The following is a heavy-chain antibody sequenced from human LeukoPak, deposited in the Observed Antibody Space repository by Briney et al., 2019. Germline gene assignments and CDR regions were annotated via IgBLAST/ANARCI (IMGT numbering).Heavy chain of an antibody. D-gene: IGHD2-2*01. J-gene: IGHJ6*02. Sequence: ASVKVSCKASGYTFTSYYMHWVRQAPGQGLEWMGIINPSGGSTSYAQKFQGRVTMTRDTSTGTVYMELSSLRSEDTAVYYCARDGYAYCSSTSCLYYYYYGMDVWGQGDHGHRLL. V-gene: IGHV1-46*01. CDR3: ARDGYAYCSSTSCLYYYYYGMDV. CDR1: GYTFTSYY. CDR2: INPSGGST.